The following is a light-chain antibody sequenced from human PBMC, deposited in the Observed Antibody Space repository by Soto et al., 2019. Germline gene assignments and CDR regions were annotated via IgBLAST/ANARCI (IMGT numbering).Light chain of an antibody. Sequence: AIQMTQSPSSLSASVGDRVTIACRASQGIRNDLGWYQQKPGTAPKLLIYAASNLQSGVPSRFSGSGAGTDFTLISSSLQTEDFATYYCAQDYIFPRTFGQGTKVDIK. CDR2: AAS. V-gene: IGKV1-6*01. CDR3: AQDYIFPRT. CDR1: QGIRND. J-gene: IGKJ1*01.